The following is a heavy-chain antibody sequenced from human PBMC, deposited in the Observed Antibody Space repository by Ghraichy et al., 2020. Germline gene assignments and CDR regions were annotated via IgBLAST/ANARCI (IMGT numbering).Heavy chain of an antibody. J-gene: IGHJ4*02. D-gene: IGHD4-23*01. V-gene: IGHV3-48*02. CDR3: SRDSESTGGNLIFHY. CDR2: IRTSSDI. Sequence: GSLRLSCAASGFTFSNFALNWVCQAPGKGLEWISYIRTSSDIYYADSVKGRFTISRDNAKNSLYLQMNSLRDEDTALYYCSRDSESTGGNLIFHYWGQGTLVTVSS. CDR1: GFTFSNFA.